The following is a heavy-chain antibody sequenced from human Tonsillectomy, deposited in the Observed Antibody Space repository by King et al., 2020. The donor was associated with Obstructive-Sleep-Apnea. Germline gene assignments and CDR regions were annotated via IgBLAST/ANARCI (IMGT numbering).Heavy chain of an antibody. CDR3: ARGSGAADVNWFDP. CDR2: INHSGGT. CDR1: GGSFSDYY. D-gene: IGHD6-13*01. V-gene: IGHV4-34*01. Sequence: VQLQQWGAGLLKPSENLSLSCAVYGGSFSDYYWSWIRQPPGKGLEWIGEINHSGGTNYNASLKSRATISVDMSKNQFSLKLTSVTAADTAVYYCARGSGAADVNWFDPWGQGALATVSS. J-gene: IGHJ5*02.